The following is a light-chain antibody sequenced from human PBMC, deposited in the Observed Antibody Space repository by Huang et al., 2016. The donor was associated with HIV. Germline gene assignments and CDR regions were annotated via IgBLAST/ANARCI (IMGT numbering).Light chain of an antibody. CDR3: QQYLSSPLT. CDR1: RNITNNF. Sequence: DIVLTQSPGTLSLSPRERAALSCRASRNITNNFLAWYQQRSGQTPRLLIYGASNRAMGIPDRFSGSGSGTDFTLIISRLEPQDSAVYYCQQYLSSPLTFGGGTNVEIK. V-gene: IGKV3-20*01. J-gene: IGKJ4*01. CDR2: GAS.